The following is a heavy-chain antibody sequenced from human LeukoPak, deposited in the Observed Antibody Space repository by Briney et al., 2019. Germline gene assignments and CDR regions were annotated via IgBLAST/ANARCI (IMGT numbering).Heavy chain of an antibody. Sequence: ASAKVSCKASGYTFTGYYMHWVRQAPGQGLEWMGWINPNSGGTNYAQKFQGRVTMTRDTSISTAYMELSRLRSDDTAVYYCARGRGGFYYYYMDVWGKGTTVTVSS. V-gene: IGHV1-2*02. CDR2: INPNSGGT. CDR1: GYTFTGYY. CDR3: ARGRGGFYYYYMDV. J-gene: IGHJ6*03.